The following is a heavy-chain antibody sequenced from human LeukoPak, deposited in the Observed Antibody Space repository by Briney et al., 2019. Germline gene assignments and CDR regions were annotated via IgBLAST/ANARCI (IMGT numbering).Heavy chain of an antibody. Sequence: GGSLRLSCAASGFTFSNAWMDWVRQAPGKGLEWVGRIKSKSGGGTTDYAAPVKGRFTISRDDSENTMYMQMNSLKTEDTAVYYCSSGRSPAQWGQGTLVTVSS. D-gene: IGHD1-26*01. V-gene: IGHV3-15*01. CDR3: SSGRSPAQ. J-gene: IGHJ4*02. CDR2: IKSKSGGGTT. CDR1: GFTFSNAW.